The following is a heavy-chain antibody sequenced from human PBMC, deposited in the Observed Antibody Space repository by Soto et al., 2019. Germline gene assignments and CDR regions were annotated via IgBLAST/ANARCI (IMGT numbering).Heavy chain of an antibody. Sequence: PSETLSLTCAVYGGSFSGYYWSWIRQPPGKGLEWIGEINHSGSTNYNPSLKSRVTISVDTSKNQFSLKLSSVTAADTAVYYCARVFYRYPSAHFDYWGQGTLVTVSS. J-gene: IGHJ4*02. V-gene: IGHV4-34*01. CDR3: ARVFYRYPSAHFDY. CDR2: INHSGST. D-gene: IGHD3-16*02. CDR1: GGSFSGYY.